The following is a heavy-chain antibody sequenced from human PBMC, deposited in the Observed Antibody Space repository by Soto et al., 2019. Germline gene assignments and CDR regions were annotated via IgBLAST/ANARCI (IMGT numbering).Heavy chain of an antibody. CDR2: VYYSGST. D-gene: IGHD6-13*01. CDR3: ARVFSDSSSFFDP. Sequence: PSETLSLTCTVSGGSISSYYLSWIRQPPGKGLEWIGYVYYSGSTNYNPSLKSRVTISVDTSKNQFSLKVSSVTGADTAVYYCARVFSDSSSFFDPWGQGTLVTVSS. J-gene: IGHJ5*02. V-gene: IGHV4-59*12. CDR1: GGSISSYY.